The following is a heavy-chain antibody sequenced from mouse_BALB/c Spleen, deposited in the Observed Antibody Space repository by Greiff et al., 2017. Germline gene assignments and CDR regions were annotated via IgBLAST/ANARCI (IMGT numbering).Heavy chain of an antibody. CDR3: ARRVIRYYFDY. V-gene: IGHV3-6*02. D-gene: IGHD1-1*01. CDR1: GYSITSGYY. Sequence: EVKLMESGPGLVKPSQSLSLTCSVTGYSITSGYYWNWIRQFPGNKLEWMGYISYDGSNNYNPSLKNRISITRDTSKNQFFLKLNSVTTEDTATYYCARRVIRYYFDYWGQGTTLTVSS. J-gene: IGHJ2*01. CDR2: ISYDGSN.